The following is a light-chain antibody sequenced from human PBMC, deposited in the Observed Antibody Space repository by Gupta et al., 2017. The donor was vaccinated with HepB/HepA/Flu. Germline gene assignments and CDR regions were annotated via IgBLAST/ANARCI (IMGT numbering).Light chain of an antibody. CDR2: WAS. J-gene: IGKJ4*01. Sequence: DLIITQSPDSPAVSLGERATINSKSSQSVLYSSNNKNYLAWYQQKPGQPPKLLIYWASTRESGVPDRFSGSGSGTDFTLTISSLQAEDVAVYYCQQYYSTPPTFGRGTKVEIK. CDR1: QSVLYSSNNKNY. V-gene: IGKV4-1*01. CDR3: QQYYSTPPT.